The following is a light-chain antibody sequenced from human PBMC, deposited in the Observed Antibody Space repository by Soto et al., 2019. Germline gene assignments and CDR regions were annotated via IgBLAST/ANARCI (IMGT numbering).Light chain of an antibody. J-gene: IGKJ1*01. V-gene: IGKV1-39*01. Sequence: DVQMTQPPAALSASVGDRFTITFLASQSISTFLNWYQQRPGKAPELLIYAASNLQSGVPSRFSGSGSGTDFALTISSLQPEDFATYYCQQSYRIPPWTFGQGTKVDNK. CDR2: AAS. CDR1: QSISTF. CDR3: QQSYRIPPWT.